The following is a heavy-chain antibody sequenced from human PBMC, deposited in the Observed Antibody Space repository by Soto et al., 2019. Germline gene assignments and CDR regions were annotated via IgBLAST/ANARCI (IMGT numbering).Heavy chain of an antibody. J-gene: IGHJ4*02. CDR3: ARSLGRGLPQQVIAY. D-gene: IGHD6-13*01. V-gene: IGHV1-2*02. CDR1: GYSFTDYY. Sequence: QVKVVQSGAEVKKPGASVKVSCEASGYSFTDYYIHWVRQAPGQGLEWMGWINPNTGGTDYAQKFQGRVTLTTGTSINTAYLELTSLRSDDTAVYYCARSLGRGLPQQVIAYWGQGTLVTVSS. CDR2: INPNTGGT.